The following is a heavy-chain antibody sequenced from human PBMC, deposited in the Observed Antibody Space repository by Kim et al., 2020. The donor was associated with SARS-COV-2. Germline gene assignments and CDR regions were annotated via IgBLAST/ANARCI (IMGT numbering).Heavy chain of an antibody. CDR1: GLTFSTYG. D-gene: IGHD2-2*02. CDR2: LWYDGGNK. J-gene: IGHJ4*02. V-gene: IGHV3-33*01. CDR3: ARGYCGTATCYTGGTYFDY. Sequence: GGSLRLSCAASGLTFSTYGMHWVRQAPGKGLEWVATLWYDGGNKYYPDSVKGRFTVSRDNSKNTLYLQVNSLRAEDTAVYYCARGYCGTATCYTGGTYFDYWGRGTLVTVSS.